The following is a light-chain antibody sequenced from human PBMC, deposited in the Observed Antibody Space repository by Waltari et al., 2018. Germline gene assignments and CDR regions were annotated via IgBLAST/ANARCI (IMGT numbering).Light chain of an antibody. CDR1: SRDIGGSNF. CDR2: DVN. V-gene: IGLV2-8*01. J-gene: IGLJ3*02. CDR3: SAFAGSNNFGV. Sequence: SALTQPPSASGSPGQSVTISCTVTSRDIGGSNFVSWYQQRPGKAPRFLIYDVNKRPSGVSDRCSGSKSGNTASLTVSGLQPDDEATYYCSAFAGSNNFGVFGGGTKLTVL.